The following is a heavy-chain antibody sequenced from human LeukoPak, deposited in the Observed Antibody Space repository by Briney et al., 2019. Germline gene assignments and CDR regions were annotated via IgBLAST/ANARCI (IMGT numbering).Heavy chain of an antibody. J-gene: IGHJ4*02. D-gene: IGHD6-19*01. CDR3: AKDRTTYSSGCPGY. CDR1: GFTFSSYG. Sequence: SGGSLRLSCAASGFTFSSYGMHWVRQAPGKGLEWVAVISYDGSNKYYADSVKGRFTISRDNSKTTLYLQMNSLRAEDTAVYYCAKDRTTYSSGCPGYWGQGTLVTVSS. V-gene: IGHV3-30*18. CDR2: ISYDGSNK.